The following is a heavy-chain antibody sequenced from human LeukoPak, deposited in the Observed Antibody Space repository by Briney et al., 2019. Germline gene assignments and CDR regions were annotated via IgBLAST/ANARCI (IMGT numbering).Heavy chain of an antibody. CDR3: ARVTLFRGAQIDS. CDR1: GGSISSGGYY. CDR2: IYHSGST. Sequence: PSQTLSLTCTVSGGSISSGGYYWSWIRQPPGKGLEWIGYIYHSGSTYYNPSLKSRVTISVDRSENQFSLKLSSVTAADTAVYYCARVTLFRGAQIDSWGQGTLVTVSS. J-gene: IGHJ4*02. V-gene: IGHV4-30-2*01. D-gene: IGHD3-10*01.